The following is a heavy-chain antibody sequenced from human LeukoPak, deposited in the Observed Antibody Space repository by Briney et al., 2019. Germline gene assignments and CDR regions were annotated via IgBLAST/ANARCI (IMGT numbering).Heavy chain of an antibody. Sequence: GASVKVSCKASGGTFSSYAISWVRQAPGQGLEWMGRIIPIFGTANYAQKFQGRGTITTDESTSTAYMELSSLRSEDTAVYYCARGPSGSYWVHYFDYWGQGTLVTVSS. J-gene: IGHJ4*02. CDR1: GGTFSSYA. V-gene: IGHV1-69*05. D-gene: IGHD1-26*01. CDR3: ARGPSGSYWVHYFDY. CDR2: IIPIFGTA.